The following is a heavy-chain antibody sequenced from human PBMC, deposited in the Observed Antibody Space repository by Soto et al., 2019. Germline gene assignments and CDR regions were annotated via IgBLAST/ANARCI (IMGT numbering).Heavy chain of an antibody. CDR1: GGSFSGYY. J-gene: IGHJ6*02. Sequence: ETLSLTCAVYGGSFSGYYWSWIRQPPGKGLEWIGEINHSGSTNYNPSLKSRVTISVDTSKNQFSLKLSSVTAADTAVYYCARGGVRRSYYDFWSGYLDYYGMDVWGQGTTVTVSS. D-gene: IGHD3-3*01. CDR2: INHSGST. V-gene: IGHV4-34*01. CDR3: ARGGVRRSYYDFWSGYLDYYGMDV.